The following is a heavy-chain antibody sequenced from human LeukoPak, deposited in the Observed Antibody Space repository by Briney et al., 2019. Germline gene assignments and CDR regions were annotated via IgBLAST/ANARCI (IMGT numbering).Heavy chain of an antibody. Sequence: GRSLRLSCAASGFMFDDYAMHWVRQVPGKGLEWVSGISWNSGSIDYADSAKGRFTISRDNAKNCLYLQVNSLRAEDTAFYFCAKAEGFFGGYYDHWGQGTLVTVSS. V-gene: IGHV3-9*01. D-gene: IGHD4-23*01. CDR2: ISWNSGSI. CDR3: AKAEGFFGGYYDH. J-gene: IGHJ4*02. CDR1: GFMFDDYA.